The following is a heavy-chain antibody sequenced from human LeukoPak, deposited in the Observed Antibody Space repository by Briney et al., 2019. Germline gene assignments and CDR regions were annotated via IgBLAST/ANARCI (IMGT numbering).Heavy chain of an antibody. CDR3: ARARESMATAGSYFDY. CDR2: IWHSGHT. D-gene: IGHD6-13*01. J-gene: IGHJ4*02. Sequence: PSETLSLTCAVSGGSISSGDYSWSWIRQPPGSGLKWIGYIWHSGHTNYNPSLRSRVTISLARSNSQFSLRLSSVTAADTAVYYCARARESMATAGSYFDYWGQGTLVTVSS. CDR1: GGSISSGDYS. V-gene: IGHV4-30-2*01.